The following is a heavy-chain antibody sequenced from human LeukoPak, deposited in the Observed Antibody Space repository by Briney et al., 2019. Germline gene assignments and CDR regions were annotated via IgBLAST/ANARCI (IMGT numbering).Heavy chain of an antibody. D-gene: IGHD2-15*01. Sequence: GGSLRLSCAASGFTFSSYAVHWVRRAPGKGLEWVAVISYDGSNKYYADSVKGRFAISRDNSKNTLYLQMNSLRAEDTAVYYCARGEKNPYCSGGSCYPRGLDQLAAQDYWGQGTLVTVSS. CDR1: GFTFSSYA. J-gene: IGHJ4*02. CDR2: ISYDGSNK. CDR3: ARGEKNPYCSGGSCYPRGLDQLAAQDY. V-gene: IGHV3-30*09.